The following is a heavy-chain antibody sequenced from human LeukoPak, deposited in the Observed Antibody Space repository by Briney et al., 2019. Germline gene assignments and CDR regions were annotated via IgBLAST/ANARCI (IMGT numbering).Heavy chain of an antibody. V-gene: IGHV3-74*01. CDR3: ARAVIRGPFDF. CDR1: GFSFSVYW. CDR2: INTDGSNT. Sequence: GGSLRLSCAASGFSFSVYWIHWVRQAPGKGLVWVSRINTDGSNTNYADSVRGRFTISRDNANNTVYLQMNSLRDEDTAVYYCARAVIRGPFDFWGQGTLVTVSS. J-gene: IGHJ4*02. D-gene: IGHD3-10*01.